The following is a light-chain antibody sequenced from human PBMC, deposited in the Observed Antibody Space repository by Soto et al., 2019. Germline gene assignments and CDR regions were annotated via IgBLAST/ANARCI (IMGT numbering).Light chain of an antibody. CDR2: GAS. Sequence: EIVMTQSPATLSVSPGERATLSCRASQSVSSNLAWYQQKPAQAPRLLIYGASTRATGIPARFSGSGSGTEFHLTISSLQSEDFAVYYCQQYNNWPPENTFGQGTKLEIK. CDR3: QQYNNWPPENT. CDR1: QSVSSN. V-gene: IGKV3-15*01. J-gene: IGKJ2*01.